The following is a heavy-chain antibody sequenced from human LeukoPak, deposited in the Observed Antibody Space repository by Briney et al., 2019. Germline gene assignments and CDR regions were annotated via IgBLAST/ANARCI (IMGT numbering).Heavy chain of an antibody. CDR2: IYYSGST. CDR1: GGSISSSSYY. Sequence: SETLSLTCTVSGGSISSSSYYWGWIRQPPGKGLEWIGSIYYSGSTYYNPSLKSRVTISVDTSKNQFSLKLSSVTAADTAVYYCATHPPPSSSWYPGVWGQGTMVTVSS. CDR3: ATHPPPSSSWYPGV. V-gene: IGHV4-39*01. J-gene: IGHJ3*01. D-gene: IGHD6-13*01.